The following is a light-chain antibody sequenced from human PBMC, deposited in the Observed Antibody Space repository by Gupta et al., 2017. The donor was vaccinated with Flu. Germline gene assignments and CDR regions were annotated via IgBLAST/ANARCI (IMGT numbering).Light chain of an antibody. V-gene: IGKV1-39*01. CDR3: QQSYSNPRT. CDR2: AAS. J-gene: IGKJ4*01. Sequence: DIQMTHSPSSLSASVGDRVTITCRASQSISSYLNWYQQKPGKAPKLLIYAASSLQSGVPSRFSGSGSGTDFTLTISSLQPEDFATYYCQQSYSNPRTFGGGTKVEIK. CDR1: QSISSY.